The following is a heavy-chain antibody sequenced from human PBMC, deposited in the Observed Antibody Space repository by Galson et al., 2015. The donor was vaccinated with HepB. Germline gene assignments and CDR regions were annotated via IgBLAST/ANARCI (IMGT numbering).Heavy chain of an antibody. D-gene: IGHD3-22*01. CDR1: GFTFSSYG. V-gene: IGHV3-30*18. Sequence: SLRLSCAASGFTFSSYGMHWVRQAPGKGLEWVAVISYDGSNKYYADSVKGRFTISRDNSKNTLYLQMNSLRAEDTAVYYCAKDLVDYYDSSGYYLDYWGQGTLVTVSS. CDR3: AKDLVDYYDSSGYYLDY. J-gene: IGHJ4*02. CDR2: ISYDGSNK.